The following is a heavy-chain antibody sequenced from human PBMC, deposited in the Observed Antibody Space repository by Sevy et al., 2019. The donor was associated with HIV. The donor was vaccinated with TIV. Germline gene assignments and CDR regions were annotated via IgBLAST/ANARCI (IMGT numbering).Heavy chain of an antibody. J-gene: IGHJ6*02. CDR1: GYTFTSYD. V-gene: IGHV1-8*01. Sequence: ASVKVSCKASGYTFTSYDINWVRQATGKGLEWMGWMNPNSGNTGYAQKFQGRVTMPRNTSIRSAYMELSSLRSEDTAVYYCARWDENDYYYYGMDVWGQGTTVTVSS. CDR3: ARWDENDYYYYGMDV. CDR2: MNPNSGNT. D-gene: IGHD1-26*01.